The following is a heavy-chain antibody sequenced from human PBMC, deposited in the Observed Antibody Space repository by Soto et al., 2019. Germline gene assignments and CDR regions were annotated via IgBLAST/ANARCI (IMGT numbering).Heavy chain of an antibody. CDR3: AREIVVSTTYGDYFDY. CDR1: GYTFTSYG. CDR2: ISAYNGNT. Sequence: ASVKVSCKASGYTFTSYGISWVRQAPGQGLEWMGWISAYNGNTNYAQKLQGRVTMTTDTSTSTAYMELRSLRSDDTAVYYCAREIVVSTTYGDYFDYWGQGTLVPVSS. D-gene: IGHD2-15*01. J-gene: IGHJ4*02. V-gene: IGHV1-18*01.